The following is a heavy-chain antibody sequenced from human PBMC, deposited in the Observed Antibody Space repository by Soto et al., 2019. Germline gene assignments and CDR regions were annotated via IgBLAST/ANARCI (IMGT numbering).Heavy chain of an antibody. J-gene: IGHJ1*01. CDR1: GGTFSSYT. Sequence: QVQLVQSGAEVKKPGSSVKVSCKASGGTFSSYTISWVRQAPGQGLEWMGRIIPILGIANYAQKFQGRVTITAEKSTSNAYVGLRSLRSEDRAVYYCAGGGATMLAEYFQHWGQGTLVTVSS. D-gene: IGHD1-26*01. CDR3: AGGGATMLAEYFQH. V-gene: IGHV1-69*02. CDR2: IIPILGIA.